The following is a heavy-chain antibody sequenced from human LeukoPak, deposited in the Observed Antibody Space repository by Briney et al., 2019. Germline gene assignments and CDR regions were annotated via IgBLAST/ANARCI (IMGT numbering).Heavy chain of an antibody. CDR3: ARDGGFGYYGELGYYYMDV. Sequence: RRASVKVSCKASGYTFTGYYMHWVRQAPGQGLEWMGWINPNSGGTNYAQKFQGRVTMTRDTSISTAYMELSRLRSDDTAVYYCARDGGFGYYGELGYYYMDVWGKGTTVTISS. CDR1: GYTFTGYY. V-gene: IGHV1-2*02. CDR2: INPNSGGT. J-gene: IGHJ6*03. D-gene: IGHD3-10*01.